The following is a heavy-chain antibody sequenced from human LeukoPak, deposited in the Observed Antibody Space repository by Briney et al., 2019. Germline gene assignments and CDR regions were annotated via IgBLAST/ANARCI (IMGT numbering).Heavy chain of an antibody. Sequence: SVKVSCKASGGTFSSYAISWVRQAPGQWLEWMGRIIPILGIAKYAQKFQGRVTITTDRYINTANMELSNLRAEYTAVYYCSIEPYYYDSTGYSNYWGQGNLVTVSS. CDR1: GGTFSSYA. D-gene: IGHD3-22*01. J-gene: IGHJ4*02. CDR2: IIPILGIA. V-gene: IGHV1-69*04. CDR3: SIEPYYYDSTGYSNY.